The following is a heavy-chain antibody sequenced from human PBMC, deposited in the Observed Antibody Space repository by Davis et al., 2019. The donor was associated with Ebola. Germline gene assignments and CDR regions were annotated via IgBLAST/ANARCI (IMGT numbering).Heavy chain of an antibody. CDR1: GYTFTGYY. D-gene: IGHD1-26*01. J-gene: IGHJ3*02. Sequence: ASVKVSCKASGYTFTGYYMQWVRQAPGQGLEWMGWINPNSGGTNYAPKFQGRVTMTRDTSISTAYMELSRLRPDDTAVYYWARSWALPSNACDIWGQGTRVTVSS. CDR2: INPNSGGT. CDR3: ARSWALPSNACDI. V-gene: IGHV1-2*02.